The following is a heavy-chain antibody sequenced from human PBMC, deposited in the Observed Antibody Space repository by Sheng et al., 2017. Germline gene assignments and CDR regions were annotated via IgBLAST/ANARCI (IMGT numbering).Heavy chain of an antibody. CDR1: GFTFTSYG. D-gene: IGHD5-12*01. CDR2: ISAYTGNT. CDR3: ARGGGGYNRDDGMDV. Sequence: QVHLVQSGAQVKKPGSSVKVSCKASGFTFTSYGFTWVRQAPGQGLEWMGWISAYTGNTNYAQNLQGRVTMTTDTSTSTAYMELRSLRSDDTSVYYCARGGGGYNRDDGMDVWGQGTTVTVSS. V-gene: IGHV1-18*04. J-gene: IGHJ6*02.